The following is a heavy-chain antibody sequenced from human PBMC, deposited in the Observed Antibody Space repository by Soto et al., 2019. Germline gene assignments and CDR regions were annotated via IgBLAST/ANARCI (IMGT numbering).Heavy chain of an antibody. J-gene: IGHJ4*02. CDR3: ARDQGIASSVPFDY. CDR1: GDSMRNYY. D-gene: IGHD6-13*01. CDR2: IYHSGNT. V-gene: IGHV4-59*01. Sequence: SETLSLTCTGTGDSMRNYYLSWIRHAPGKGLEWIGFIYHSGNTNYTPSLKSRVSMPIDTSKSQFSLKLNSVTAADTAVYYCARDQGIASSVPFDYWGPGTLVTVSS.